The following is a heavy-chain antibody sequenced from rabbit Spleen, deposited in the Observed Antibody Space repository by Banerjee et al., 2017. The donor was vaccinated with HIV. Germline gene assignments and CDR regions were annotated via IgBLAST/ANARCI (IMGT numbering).Heavy chain of an antibody. CDR1: GFDFSSGYD. D-gene: IGHD8-1*01. CDR2: IAGSSSGFT. J-gene: IGHJ6*01. V-gene: IGHV1S40*01. CDR3: ARDTGSSFSSYGMDL. Sequence: QSLVESGGGLVQPEGSLTLTCKASGFDFSSGYDMCWVRQAPGKGLEWISCIAGSSSGFTYSATWAKGRFTCSKTSSTTVTLQMTSLTVADTATYFCARDTGSSFSSYGMDLWGQGTLVTVS.